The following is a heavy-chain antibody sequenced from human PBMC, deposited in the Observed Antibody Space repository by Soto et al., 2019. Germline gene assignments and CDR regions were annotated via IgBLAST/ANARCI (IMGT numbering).Heavy chain of an antibody. Sequence: QVQLVQSGAEVKKPGSSVKVSCKASGGTFSSYTISWVRQAPGQGLEWMGRIIPILGIANYAQKFQGRVTITADKSTSTAYMELSSLRSEDTAVYYCGVIDSVADSHGVVGYYYYYMDVWGKGTTVTVSS. D-gene: IGHD2-15*01. J-gene: IGHJ6*03. V-gene: IGHV1-69*02. CDR2: IIPILGIA. CDR3: GVIDSVADSHGVVGYYYYYMDV. CDR1: GGTFSSYT.